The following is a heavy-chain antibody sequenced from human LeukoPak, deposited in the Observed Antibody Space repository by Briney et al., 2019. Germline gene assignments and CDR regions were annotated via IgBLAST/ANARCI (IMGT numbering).Heavy chain of an antibody. CDR3: IRGAASGSYYGFDV. CDR2: IRSNSNNYAT. V-gene: IGHV3-73*01. CDR1: GFILSGSG. Sequence: GGSLRLSCAASGFILSGSGIHWVRQASGKGLEWVGRIRSNSNNYATSYATSVKGRFTLSRDDSKNTAYLQMNSLKTEDTAVYYCIRGAASGSYYGFDVWGRGATVTVSS. J-gene: IGHJ6*02. D-gene: IGHD1-26*01.